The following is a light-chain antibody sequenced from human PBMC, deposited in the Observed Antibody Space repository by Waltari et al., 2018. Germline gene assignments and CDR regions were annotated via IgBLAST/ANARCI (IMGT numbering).Light chain of an antibody. V-gene: IGKV1-12*01. J-gene: IGKJ3*01. CDR3: QQGGSFPFT. Sequence: DIQMTQSPSSVSASVGDRVPVTCRASQDISSRLAWYQQQPGKAPRLLIYDTSTLQSGVPSRFSGSGSGTDFTLTISSLQPEDSATYSCQQGGSFPFTFGPGTKVNI. CDR2: DTS. CDR1: QDISSR.